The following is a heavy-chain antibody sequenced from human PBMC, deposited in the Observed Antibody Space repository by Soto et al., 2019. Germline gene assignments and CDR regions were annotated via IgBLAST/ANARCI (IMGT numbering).Heavy chain of an antibody. CDR1: GFTFSSYW. Sequence: LRLSCAASGFTFSSYWMSWVRQAPGKGLEWVANIKQDGSEKYYVDSVKGRFTISRDNAKNSLYLQMNSLRAEDTAVYYCARDQWLRLYPQSEYYYYGMDVWGQGTTVTVSS. CDR2: IKQDGSEK. J-gene: IGHJ6*02. D-gene: IGHD5-12*01. V-gene: IGHV3-7*01. CDR3: ARDQWLRLYPQSEYYYYGMDV.